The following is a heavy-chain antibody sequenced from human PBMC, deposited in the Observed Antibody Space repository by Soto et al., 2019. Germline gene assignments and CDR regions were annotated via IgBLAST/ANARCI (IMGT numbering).Heavy chain of an antibody. CDR1: GGSFTGYY. Sequence: SETLSLTCAVYGGSFTGYYWSWIRQPPGKGLQWIGEINDSGITTYNPSLKSRVTISVDMSTNQSSLKLSSVTAADTAVYYCARGRNYNDFWSGCKPVDHWGQGTQVTVSS. CDR3: ARGRNYNDFWSGCKPVDH. V-gene: IGHV4-34*01. CDR2: INDSGIT. D-gene: IGHD3-3*01. J-gene: IGHJ4*02.